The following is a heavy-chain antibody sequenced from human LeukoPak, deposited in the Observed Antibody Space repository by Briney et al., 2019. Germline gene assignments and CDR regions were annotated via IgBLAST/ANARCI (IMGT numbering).Heavy chain of an antibody. V-gene: IGHV4-39*01. CDR2: IYYSGST. CDR3: ARTRGSHIDY. D-gene: IGHD3-16*01. J-gene: IGHJ4*02. CDR1: GGSIGSSSYY. Sequence: SETLSLTCTVSGGSIGSSSYYWGWIRQPPGKGLEWIGSIYYSGSTYYNPSLKSRVTISVDTSKNQFSLKLSSVTAADTAVYYCARTRGSHIDYWGQGTLVTVSS.